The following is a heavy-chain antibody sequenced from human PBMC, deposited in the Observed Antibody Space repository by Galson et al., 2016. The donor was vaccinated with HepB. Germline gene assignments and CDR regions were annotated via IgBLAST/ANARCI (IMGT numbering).Heavy chain of an antibody. J-gene: IGHJ4*02. CDR2: ISSGSSAI. CDR3: ARRRGSGSHDY. CDR1: GFTFSGYN. Sequence: SLRLSCAASGFTFSGYNMDWVRQAPGKGLEWVSYISSGSSAIYYADSVKGRFTISRDNAKNSLYLQMNSLRAEDTAVYYCARRRGSGSHDYWGQGTLVTVSP. D-gene: IGHD3-10*01. V-gene: IGHV3-48*01.